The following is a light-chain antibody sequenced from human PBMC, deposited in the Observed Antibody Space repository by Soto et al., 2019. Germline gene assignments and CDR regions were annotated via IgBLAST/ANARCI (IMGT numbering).Light chain of an antibody. J-gene: IGKJ1*01. CDR3: MQALQTPRT. V-gene: IGKV2-28*01. CDR1: QSLLHSNGYNY. Sequence: DIVMTQSPLSLPVTPGEPASISCRSSQSLLHSNGYNYLDWYLQKPGQSPQLLIYFGSNRASVVPDRFSGSGSGTDFTLKISSVEAEDVGVYYCMQALQTPRTFGQGTKVEIK. CDR2: FGS.